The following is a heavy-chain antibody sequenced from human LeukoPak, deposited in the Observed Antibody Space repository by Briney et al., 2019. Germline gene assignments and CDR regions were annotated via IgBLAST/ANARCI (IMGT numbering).Heavy chain of an antibody. CDR2: IRYDGSNK. V-gene: IGHV3-30*02. Sequence: PGGSLRLSCAASGFTFSSYGMHWVRQAPGKGLEWVAFIRYDGSNKYYADSVKGRFTISRDNSKNTLYLQMSSLRAEDTAVYYCAKDRGSSGYYDISFDYWGQGTLVTVSS. D-gene: IGHD3-22*01. CDR3: AKDRGSSGYYDISFDY. J-gene: IGHJ4*02. CDR1: GFTFSSYG.